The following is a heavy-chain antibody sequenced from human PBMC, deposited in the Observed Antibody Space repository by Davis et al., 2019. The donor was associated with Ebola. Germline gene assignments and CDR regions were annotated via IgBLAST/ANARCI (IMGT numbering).Heavy chain of an antibody. J-gene: IGHJ4*02. Sequence: PGGSLRLSCAASGFTVSSNYMSWVRQAPGKGLEWVSAISGSGGNTYYADSVKGRFTISRDNSKITLYLQMNSLRAEDTAVYYCAKGRDASIVGATVGHYWGQGTLVTVSS. CDR3: AKGRDASIVGATVGHY. D-gene: IGHD1-26*01. CDR2: ISGSGGNT. V-gene: IGHV3-23*01. CDR1: GFTVSSNY.